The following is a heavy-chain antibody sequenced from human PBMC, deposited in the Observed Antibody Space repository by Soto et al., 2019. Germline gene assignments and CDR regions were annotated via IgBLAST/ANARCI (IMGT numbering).Heavy chain of an antibody. CDR2: IYYSGTT. CDR1: GGSISSYY. Sequence: ETLSLTCTVSGGSISSYYWSWIRQPPGKGLEWIGYIYYSGTTNYNPSLKSRVTISVDTSKNQFSLKLSSMTAADTAVYYCARGAYKYYYYGMDVWGQGTTVTVSS. V-gene: IGHV4-59*01. J-gene: IGHJ6*02. D-gene: IGHD1-1*01. CDR3: ARGAYKYYYYGMDV.